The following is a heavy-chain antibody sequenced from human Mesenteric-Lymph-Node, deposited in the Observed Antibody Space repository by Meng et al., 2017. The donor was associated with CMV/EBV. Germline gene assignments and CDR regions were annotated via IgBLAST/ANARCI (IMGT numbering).Heavy chain of an antibody. J-gene: IGHJ4*02. CDR3: AKDPYYDFCSGYYYFDY. D-gene: IGHD3-3*01. CDR1: GFTFTIYA. CDR2: ISGNGCFT. V-gene: IGHV3-23*01. Sequence: GFTFTIYAMSWVRQAPGKGLELVSGISGNGCFTYYADSVKGRFTISSDNSKNTLFLQMNSLRAEDTAVYYCAKDPYYDFCSGYYYFDYWGQGTLVTSPQ.